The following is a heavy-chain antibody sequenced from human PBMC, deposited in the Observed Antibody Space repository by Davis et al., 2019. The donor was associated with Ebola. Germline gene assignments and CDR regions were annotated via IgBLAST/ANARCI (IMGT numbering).Heavy chain of an antibody. CDR2: ISTDSNTK. J-gene: IGHJ4*02. CDR3: ARDPQLGKPDHFDY. Sequence: PGGSLRLSRAASGFPFSTYDFHWVRQSPGKGLEWVAAISTDSNTKYYADSVRGRFTISRDNSENTLFLEVRSLRTDDTAVYFCARDPQLGKPDHFDYWGQGTLVTVSS. CDR1: GFPFSTYD. D-gene: IGHD6-13*01. V-gene: IGHV3-30*04.